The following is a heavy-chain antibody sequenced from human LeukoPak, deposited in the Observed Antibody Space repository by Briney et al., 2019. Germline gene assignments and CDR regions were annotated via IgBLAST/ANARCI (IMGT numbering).Heavy chain of an antibody. D-gene: IGHD3-10*01. Sequence: PSETLSLTCAVSGYSISSGYYWGWIRQPPGKGLEWIGGIYHSGSTYYNPSLKSRVTISVDTSKNQFSLKLSSVTAADTAVYYCARTGVLLWFGELLYYFDYWGQGTLVTVSS. CDR3: ARTGVLLWFGELLYYFDY. CDR2: IYHSGST. CDR1: GYSISSGYY. V-gene: IGHV4-38-2*01. J-gene: IGHJ4*02.